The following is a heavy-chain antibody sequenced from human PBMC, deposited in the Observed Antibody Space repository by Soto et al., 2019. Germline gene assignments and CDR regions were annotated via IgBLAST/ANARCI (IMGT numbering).Heavy chain of an antibody. D-gene: IGHD3-9*01. Sequence: HVQLVQSGAEVKTPGSSVKVSCKASGGTFNNYGMGCVRQAPGQGREWMGGIIPMIGRTNYAQKFQGRLTLTADASRRTAYMVLRSLRSDDTAVYYCVSWDNDVLTSYSYDDWGQGTLVTVSS. CDR2: IIPMIGRT. CDR3: VSWDNDVLTSYSYDD. V-gene: IGHV1-69*01. J-gene: IGHJ4*02. CDR1: GGTFNNYG.